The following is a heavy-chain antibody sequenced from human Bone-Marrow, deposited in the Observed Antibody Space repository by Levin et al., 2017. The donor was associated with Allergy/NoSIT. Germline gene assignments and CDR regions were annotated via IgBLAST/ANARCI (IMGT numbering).Heavy chain of an antibody. CDR1: GYSFTSYW. J-gene: IGHJ4*02. V-gene: IGHV5-51*01. Sequence: RGESLKISCECSGYSFTSYWLGWVRQTPGKGLEWMGNIYPADADTTYSPSFQGQVTISVDRSTTTAYLQWSSLKASDTAMYYCARTSLPEILNGFATWGEGTLVTVSS. D-gene: IGHD2-8*01. CDR2: IYPADADT. CDR3: ARTSLPEILNGFAT.